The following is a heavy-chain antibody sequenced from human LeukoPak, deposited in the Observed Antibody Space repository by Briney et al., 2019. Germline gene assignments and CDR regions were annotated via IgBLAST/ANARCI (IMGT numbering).Heavy chain of an antibody. D-gene: IGHD3-10*01. J-gene: IGHJ6*02. CDR3: ARDNMVRGVIYYYYGMDV. CDR2: IYNSGST. Sequence: SETLSLTCTVSGGSISGNYWNWMRQPAGKGLEWIGRIYNSGSTNYNPSLKSRVTMSVDTSKNQFSLKLSSVTAADTAVYYCARDNMVRGVIYYYYGMDVWGQGTTVTVSS. V-gene: IGHV4-4*07. CDR1: GGSISGNY.